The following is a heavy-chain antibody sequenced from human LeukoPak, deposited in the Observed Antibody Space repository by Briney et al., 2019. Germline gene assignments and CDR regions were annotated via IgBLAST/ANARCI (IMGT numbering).Heavy chain of an antibody. CDR3: ARDLIGLRIGFDY. V-gene: IGHV4-39*07. D-gene: IGHD3-3*01. CDR1: GGSISSSSYY. Sequence: SETLSLTCTVSGGSISSSSYYWGWIRQPPGKGLEWIGSIYYSGSTYYNPSLKSRVTISVDTSKNQFSLKLSSVTAADTALYYCARDLIGLRIGFDYWGQGTLVTVSS. J-gene: IGHJ4*02. CDR2: IYYSGST.